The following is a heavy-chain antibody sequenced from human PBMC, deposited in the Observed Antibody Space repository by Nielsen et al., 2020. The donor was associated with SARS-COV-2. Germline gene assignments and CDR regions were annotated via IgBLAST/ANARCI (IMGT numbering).Heavy chain of an antibody. Sequence: GESLKISCAASGFTFSDYYMSWVRQSPGRGLEWVSYINTPATIYYADSLKGRFTVSRDNSKSMVYLQMHSLRVEDSALYYCAKVAPTYIAAAAANYWGQGIVVTVSS. CDR2: INTPATI. CDR3: AKVAPTYIAAAAANY. CDR1: GFTFSDYY. J-gene: IGHJ4*02. D-gene: IGHD6-13*01. V-gene: IGHV3-69-1*01.